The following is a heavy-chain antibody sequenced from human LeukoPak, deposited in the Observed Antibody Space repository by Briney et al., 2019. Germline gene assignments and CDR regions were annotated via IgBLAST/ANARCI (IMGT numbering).Heavy chain of an antibody. J-gene: IGHJ6*02. Sequence: ASVKVSCKASGYTFTGYYMHWVRQAPGQGLEWMGWINPNSGGTNYAQKFQGRVTMTRDTSISTAYMELSRLRSDDTAVYYCARSFDIVVVPAAMVSYYGMDVWGQGTPVTVSS. V-gene: IGHV1-2*02. D-gene: IGHD2-2*01. CDR1: GYTFTGYY. CDR2: INPNSGGT. CDR3: ARSFDIVVVPAAMVSYYGMDV.